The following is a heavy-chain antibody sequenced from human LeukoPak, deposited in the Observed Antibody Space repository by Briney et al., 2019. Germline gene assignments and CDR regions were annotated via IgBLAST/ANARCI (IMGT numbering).Heavy chain of an antibody. CDR2: IRQDGGEK. V-gene: IGHV3-7*03. CDR1: GITFSRYW. CDR3: ARDGRPLDY. Sequence: QAAGSLRLSCVDSGITFSRYWMSWVRQAPGKGLEWVANIRQDGGEKYYVDSVKGRFTISRDNAKNSVYLQMSSLRVEDTAVYYCARDGRPLDYWGQGTLVTVSS. J-gene: IGHJ4*02.